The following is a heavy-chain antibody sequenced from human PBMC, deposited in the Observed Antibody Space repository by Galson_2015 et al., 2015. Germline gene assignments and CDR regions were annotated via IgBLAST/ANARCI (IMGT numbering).Heavy chain of an antibody. J-gene: IGHJ4*02. V-gene: IGHV3-23*01. CDR2: ISGSGGST. CDR3: AKDLEREGAGGGHALDY. D-gene: IGHD6-19*01. Sequence: SLRLSCAASGFTFSSYAMSWVRQAPGKGLEWVSAISGSGGSTYYADSVKGRFTISRDNSKNTLYLQMNSLRAEDTAVYYCAKDLEREGAGGGHALDYRGQGTLVTVSS. CDR1: GFTFSSYA.